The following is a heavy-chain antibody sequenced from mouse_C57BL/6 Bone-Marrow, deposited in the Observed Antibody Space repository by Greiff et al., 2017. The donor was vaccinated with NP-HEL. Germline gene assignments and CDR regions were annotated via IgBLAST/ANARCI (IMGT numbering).Heavy chain of an antibody. Sequence: VQLQQPGAELVKPGASVKMSCKASGYTFTSYWITWVKQRPGQGLEWIGDIYPGSGSTNYNEKFKSTATLTVDTSSSTAYMQLSSLTSEDSAVYYCARGTYYCGSSYYYDYWGQGTTLTVSS. CDR2: IYPGSGST. CDR3: ARGTYYCGSSYYYDY. D-gene: IGHD1-1*01. CDR1: GYTFTSYW. J-gene: IGHJ2*01. V-gene: IGHV1-55*01.